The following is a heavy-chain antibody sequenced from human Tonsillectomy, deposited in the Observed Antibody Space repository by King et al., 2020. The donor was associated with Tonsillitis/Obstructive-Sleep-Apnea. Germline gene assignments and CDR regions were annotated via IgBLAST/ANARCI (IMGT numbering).Heavy chain of an antibody. D-gene: IGHD3-16*01. CDR2: IKQDGSEK. CDR3: AREGGHGMGFDY. Sequence: VQLVESGGGLVQSGGSLRLSCAASGFTISSYWMSWVRQAPGKGLEWVANIKQDGSEKHYVDSVKGRFTISRDNAKNSLYLQLNSLRAEDTAVYYCAREGGHGMGFDYWAREPWSPTPQ. J-gene: IGHJ4*02. V-gene: IGHV3-7*01. CDR1: GFTISSYW.